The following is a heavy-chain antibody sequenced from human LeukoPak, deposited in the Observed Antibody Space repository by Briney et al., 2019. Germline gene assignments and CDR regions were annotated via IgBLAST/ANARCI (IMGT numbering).Heavy chain of an antibody. D-gene: IGHD1-14*01. J-gene: IGHJ4*02. Sequence: GDSLRLSCAASGFSFTKYWMTWVRQAPGKGLEWVGNIKQDGSDKNYMDSVKGRFTISRDNTKNSVYLQMSGLRAEDTAVYYCAREVWGPEFWGQGTLVTVSS. CDR2: IKQDGSDK. CDR1: GFSFTKYW. CDR3: AREVWGPEF. V-gene: IGHV3-7*01.